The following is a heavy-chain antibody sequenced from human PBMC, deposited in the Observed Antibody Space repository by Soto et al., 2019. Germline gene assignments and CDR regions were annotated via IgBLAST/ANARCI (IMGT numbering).Heavy chain of an antibody. D-gene: IGHD2-2*01. J-gene: IGHJ6*03. CDR3: AKQDIVVVPAAMLLGYYYYYMDV. Sequence: GGSLRLSCAASGCTFSSYAMSWVRQAPGKGLEWVSAISGSGGSTYYADSVKGRFTISRDNSKNTLYLQMNSLRAEDTAVYYCAKQDIVVVPAAMLLGYYYYYMDVWGKGTTVTVSS. CDR2: ISGSGGST. V-gene: IGHV3-23*01. CDR1: GCTFSSYA.